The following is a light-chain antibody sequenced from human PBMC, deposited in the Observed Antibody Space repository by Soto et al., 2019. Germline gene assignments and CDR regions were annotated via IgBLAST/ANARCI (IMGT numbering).Light chain of an antibody. CDR2: EVS. CDR3: SSYTSSSTWV. Sequence: QSALTQPASVSGSPGQSITISCTGTSSDVGGYNYVSWYQQHPGKAPKLMIYEVSNRPSGVSNRFSGSKSGSTASLTISGLQAEDEADYYCSSYTSSSTWVFGGGNKLTVL. V-gene: IGLV2-14*01. J-gene: IGLJ3*02. CDR1: SSDVGGYNY.